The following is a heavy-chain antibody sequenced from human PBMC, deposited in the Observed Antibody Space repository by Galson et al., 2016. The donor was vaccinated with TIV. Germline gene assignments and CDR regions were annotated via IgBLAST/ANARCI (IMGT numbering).Heavy chain of an antibody. V-gene: IGHV1-18*04. Sequence: SVKVSCKASGYTFSKYGISWVRQAPGQGLGWMGWISGYSGNTNYARKLQGRVIMTTDTSTGTAFMEVRRLTSDDTAVCYCARDRGSMTMILVVDYYYGMDVWGQGTTVTVSS. CDR3: ARDRGSMTMILVVDYYYGMDV. D-gene: IGHD3-22*01. CDR1: GYTFSKYG. J-gene: IGHJ6*02. CDR2: ISGYSGNT.